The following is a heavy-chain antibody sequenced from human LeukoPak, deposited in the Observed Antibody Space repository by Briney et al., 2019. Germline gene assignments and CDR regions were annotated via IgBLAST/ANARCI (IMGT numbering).Heavy chain of an antibody. CDR1: GFTFSTYS. CDR2: ISGSSNYI. D-gene: IGHD6-13*01. J-gene: IGHJ4*02. Sequence: PGGSLRLSCEASGFTFSTYSMHWVRQAPGKGLEWVSSISGSSNYIYYADSVKGRFTISRDNAKNSLYLQMNSLRAEDSAVYYCARSDSSWYPFEYWGQGTLVTVSS. CDR3: ARSDSSWYPFEY. V-gene: IGHV3-21*01.